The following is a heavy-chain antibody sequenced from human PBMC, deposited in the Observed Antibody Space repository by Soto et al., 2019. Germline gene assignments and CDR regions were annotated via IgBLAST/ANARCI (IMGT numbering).Heavy chain of an antibody. CDR1: GFTFSSAW. V-gene: IGHV3-15*01. CDR2: IKSKADGGTT. Sequence: GGSLRLSCAVSGFTFSSAWMSWVRQAPGKGLEWVGRIKSKADGGTTDYAAPVEGRFTISRDDSENMLYLQMNSLKPEDTAVYYCTRPIVLLPGATGTGYWGQGTLVTVSS. D-gene: IGHD2-2*01. J-gene: IGHJ4*02. CDR3: TRPIVLLPGATGTGY.